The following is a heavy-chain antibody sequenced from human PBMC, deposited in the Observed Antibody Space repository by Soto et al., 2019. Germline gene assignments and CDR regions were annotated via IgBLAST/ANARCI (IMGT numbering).Heavy chain of an antibody. CDR1: CGSNRSSNYY. V-gene: IGHV4-39*01. CDR2: IYYSGST. D-gene: IGHD3-3*01. Sequence: SETLSLTCTFSCGSNRSSNYYLGWVRPPPRKGLECIGSIYYSGSTYYNPSLKSRVTISVDTSKNQFSLKLSSVTAADTAVYYCASGGNYDFWSGYYRYYYYMDVWGKGTTVTVSS. J-gene: IGHJ6*03. CDR3: ASGGNYDFWSGYYRYYYYMDV.